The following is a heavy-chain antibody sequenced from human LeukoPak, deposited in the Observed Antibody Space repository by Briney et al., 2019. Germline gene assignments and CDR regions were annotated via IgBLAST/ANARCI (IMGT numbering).Heavy chain of an antibody. V-gene: IGHV4-39*07. Sequence: SETLSLTCTVSGGSISSNSYYWGWIRQSPGKGLEYIGTIYYSGSTNYNPSLKSRVTISVDTSKNQFSLKLTSVTAADTAVYYCARATAFFDIWGQGTMVTVSS. CDR1: GGSISSNSYY. CDR2: IYYSGST. CDR3: ARATAFFDI. J-gene: IGHJ3*02.